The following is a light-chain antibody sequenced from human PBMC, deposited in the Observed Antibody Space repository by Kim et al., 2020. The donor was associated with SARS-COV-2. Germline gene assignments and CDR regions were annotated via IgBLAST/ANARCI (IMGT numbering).Light chain of an antibody. J-gene: IGLJ3*02. CDR3: SAWDSSLNVWV. V-gene: IGLV10-54*01. Sequence: QTATLTCTGNNNNVGDQGAAWLQQHQGHPPKLLFYRDNNRPSGISERLSASRSGNTASLTITGLQVEDEGDYYCSAWDSSLNVWVFGGGTKLTVL. CDR1: NNNVGDQG. CDR2: RDN.